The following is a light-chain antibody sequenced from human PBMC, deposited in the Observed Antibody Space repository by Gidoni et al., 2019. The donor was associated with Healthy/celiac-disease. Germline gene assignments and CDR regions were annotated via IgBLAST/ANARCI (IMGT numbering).Light chain of an antibody. CDR3: QQSYSTPRT. Sequence: IQITPSPSSLSASVGDRVTITCRASQSISSYLNWYQQKPGKAPKLLIYAASVLQSGVPSRFSGSGSGTDFTLTISSLQPEDFATYYCQQSYSTPRTFGQGTKVEIK. CDR2: AAS. CDR1: QSISSY. V-gene: IGKV1-39*01. J-gene: IGKJ1*01.